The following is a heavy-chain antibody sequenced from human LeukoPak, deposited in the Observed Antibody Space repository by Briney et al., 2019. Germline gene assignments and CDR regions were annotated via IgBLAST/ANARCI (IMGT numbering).Heavy chain of an antibody. CDR3: TSGYFVHTFDF. D-gene: IGHD2-2*03. Sequence: SQTLSLTCAVSGASIRSSSYYWGWVRQPPGKGLEWIGTIYFTGNTYYNPSLKTRATISLDTSRHEFSLEMNSVTAAGTSIYYCTSGYFVHTFDFWGQGTLVTVSS. CDR1: GASIRSSSYY. J-gene: IGHJ4*02. CDR2: IYFTGNT. V-gene: IGHV4-39*01.